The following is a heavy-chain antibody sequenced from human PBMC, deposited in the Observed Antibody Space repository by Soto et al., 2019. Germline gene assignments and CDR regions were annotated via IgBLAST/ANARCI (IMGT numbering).Heavy chain of an antibody. J-gene: IGHJ4*02. CDR3: ARVRGDYYDSS. V-gene: IGHV1-69*02. D-gene: IGHD3-22*01. Sequence: QVQLVQSGAEVKKPGSSVKVSCKASGGTFSSYTISWVRQAPGQGLEWMGRIIPILGIANYAQKFQGRVTITADKSTSTAYLELSSLRSEDTAVYYCARVRGDYYDSSRGQGTLVTVSS. CDR2: IIPILGIA. CDR1: GGTFSSYT.